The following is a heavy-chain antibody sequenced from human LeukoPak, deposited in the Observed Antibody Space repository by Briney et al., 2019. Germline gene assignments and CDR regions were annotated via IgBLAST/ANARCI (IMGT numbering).Heavy chain of an antibody. CDR2: IIPILGIA. Sequence: SVNLSFKASGGTFSSYAISWVRQAPAQGLEWMGRIIPILGIANYAQKFQGRVTITADKSTSTAYMELSSLRSEDTAVYYCARDHDIVVVVAATPANYFDYWGQGTLVTVSS. CDR1: GGTFSSYA. CDR3: ARDHDIVVVVAATPANYFDY. D-gene: IGHD2-15*01. V-gene: IGHV1-69*04. J-gene: IGHJ4*02.